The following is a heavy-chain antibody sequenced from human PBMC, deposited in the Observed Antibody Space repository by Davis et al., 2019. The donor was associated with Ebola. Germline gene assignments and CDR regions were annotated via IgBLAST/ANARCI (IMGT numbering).Heavy chain of an antibody. D-gene: IGHD1-26*01. CDR1: GYTFTSYY. J-gene: IGHJ6*02. CDR2: INPSGGST. V-gene: IGHV1-46*01. CDR3: ARDLTDEWELLFQGMDV. Sequence: AASVKVSCKASGYTFTSYYMHWVRQAPGQGLEWMGIINPSGGSTSYAQKFQRRVTMTRDTSTSTVYMELSSLRSEDTAVYYCARDLTDEWELLFQGMDVWGQGTTVTVSS.